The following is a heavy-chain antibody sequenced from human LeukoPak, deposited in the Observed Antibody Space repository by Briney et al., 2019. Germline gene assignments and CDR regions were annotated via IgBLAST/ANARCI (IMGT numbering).Heavy chain of an antibody. Sequence: GASVKVSCKASGYTFTGYYMHWVRQAPGQGLEWMGWINPNSGGTNYAQKFQGRVTMTRDTSTSTAYMELSRLRSDDTAVYYCARNGGAVAGTYYYYGMDVWGQGTTVTVSS. D-gene: IGHD6-19*01. V-gene: IGHV1-2*02. CDR3: ARNGGAVAGTYYYYGMDV. J-gene: IGHJ6*02. CDR1: GYTFTGYY. CDR2: INPNSGGT.